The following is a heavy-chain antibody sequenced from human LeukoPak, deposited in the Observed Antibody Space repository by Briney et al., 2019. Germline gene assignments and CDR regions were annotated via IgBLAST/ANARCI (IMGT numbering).Heavy chain of an antibody. CDR2: IYYSGST. D-gene: IGHD6-13*01. CDR3: ARSISGYSSSYLV. CDR1: GASISSTDYY. V-gene: IGHV4-30-4*08. Sequence: PSETLSLXCTVSGASISSTDYYWSWNRQPPGKGLEWIGYIYYSGSTYYNPSLKRRLTISLDTSRNQFSLKLSSVTAADTAVYYCARSISGYSSSYLVWGQGTLVTVSS. J-gene: IGHJ4*02.